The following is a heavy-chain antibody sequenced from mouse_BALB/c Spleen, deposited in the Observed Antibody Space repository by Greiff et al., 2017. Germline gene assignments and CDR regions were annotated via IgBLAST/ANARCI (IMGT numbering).Heavy chain of an antibody. CDR2: ISDGGSYT. J-gene: IGHJ2*01. V-gene: IGHV5-4*02. Sequence: EVNVVESGGGLVKPGGSLKLSCAASGFTFSDYYMYWVRQTPEKRLEWVATISDGGSYTYYPDSVKGRSTISRDNAKNNLYLQMSSLKSEDTAMYYCARTTTATGFDYWGQGTTLTVSS. CDR1: GFTFSDYY. CDR3: ARTTTATGFDY. D-gene: IGHD1-2*01.